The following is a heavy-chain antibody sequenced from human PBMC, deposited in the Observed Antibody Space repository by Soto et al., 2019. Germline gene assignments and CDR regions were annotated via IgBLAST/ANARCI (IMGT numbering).Heavy chain of an antibody. CDR2: FIPILDMA. J-gene: IGHJ4*02. CDR3: AITYCRNNSCPRDFDF. D-gene: IGHD2-21*01. Sequence: QVQVVQSGAEVKKPESSVKVSCKPSGGTFNTYTVNWVRLAPGHGLEWMGRFIPILDMANYAQKFQDRVTITADRSTFTAHMAPNSLTSDDTAVYYCAITYCRNNSCPRDFDFWGPGTRVTVSS. CDR1: GGTFNTYT. V-gene: IGHV1-69*02.